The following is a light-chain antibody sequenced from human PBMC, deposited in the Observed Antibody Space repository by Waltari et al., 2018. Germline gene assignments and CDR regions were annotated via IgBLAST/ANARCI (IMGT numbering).Light chain of an antibody. Sequence: DIQMTQSPSTLSASVGDRVTITCRASQSVASWVAWYQQKPGKAPKLLIYKASTLESGVPSRFSGSGSGTEFTLSITILQPDDFATYYCQQYNNNSPFAFGPGTRVDIK. CDR3: QQYNNNSPFA. CDR2: KAS. J-gene: IGKJ3*01. V-gene: IGKV1-5*03. CDR1: QSVASW.